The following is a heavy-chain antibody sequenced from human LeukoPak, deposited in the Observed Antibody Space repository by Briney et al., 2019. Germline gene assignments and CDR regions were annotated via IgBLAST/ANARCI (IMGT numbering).Heavy chain of an antibody. J-gene: IGHJ6*02. CDR2: IYHSGST. Sequence: SETLSLTCAVSGGSISSGGYSWSWIRQPPGKGLEWIGYIYHSGSTYHNPSLKSRVTISVDRSKNQFSLKLSSVTAADTAVYYCARGDYYGMDVWGQGTTVTVSS. V-gene: IGHV4-30-2*01. CDR1: GGSISSGGYS. CDR3: ARGDYYGMDV.